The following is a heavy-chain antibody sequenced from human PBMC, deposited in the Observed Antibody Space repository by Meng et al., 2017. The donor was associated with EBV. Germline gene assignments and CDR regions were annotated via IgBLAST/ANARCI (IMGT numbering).Heavy chain of an antibody. CDR3: ARYRDRQDYGDYMVFYYFDY. V-gene: IGHV4-39*01. Sequence: QLQLQESGPGLVKPSETLSLTCTVSACPLRSSSYYWGWIRQPPGKGLEWIGSIYYSGTTYYSPSLKSRVTISVDTSKNQFSLKLSSVTAADTAVYYCARYRDRQDYGDYMVFYYFDYWGQGTLVTVSS. CDR2: IYYSGTT. D-gene: IGHD4-17*01. CDR1: ACPLRSSSYY. J-gene: IGHJ4*02.